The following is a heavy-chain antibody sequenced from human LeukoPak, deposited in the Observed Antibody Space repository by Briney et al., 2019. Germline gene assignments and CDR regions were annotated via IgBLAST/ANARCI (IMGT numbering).Heavy chain of an antibody. D-gene: IGHD6-13*01. V-gene: IGHV4-59*01. CDR3: ARGGVKVGSSENFDY. J-gene: IGHJ4*02. CDR2: IHYSGST. CDR1: GGSISSYY. Sequence: SETLSLTCTVSGGSISSYYWSWIRQPPGKGLEGIGYIHYSGSTSYNPSLKSRVTISVDTSKNQFSLKLSSVTAADTAVYYCARGGVKVGSSENFDYWGQGTLVTVSS.